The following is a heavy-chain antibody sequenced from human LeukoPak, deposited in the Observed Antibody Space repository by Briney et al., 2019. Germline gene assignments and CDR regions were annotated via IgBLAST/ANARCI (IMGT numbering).Heavy chain of an antibody. CDR1: GFTFSSYA. J-gene: IGHJ2*01. V-gene: IGHV3-23*01. D-gene: IGHD2-21*02. Sequence: PGGSLRLSCAASGFTFSSYAMSWVRQAPGKGLEWVSAISGSGGSTYYADSVKGRFTISRDNSKSTLYLQMNSLRAEDTAVYYCAKDSHIVVVTATYWYFDLWGRGTLVTVSS. CDR3: AKDSHIVVVTATYWYFDL. CDR2: ISGSGGST.